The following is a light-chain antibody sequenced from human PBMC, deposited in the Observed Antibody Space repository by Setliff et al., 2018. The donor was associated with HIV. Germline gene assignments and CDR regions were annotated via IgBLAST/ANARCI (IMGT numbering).Light chain of an antibody. CDR2: DVT. Sequence: QSALTQPASVSGSPGQAITISCTGTSSDVGGYNYVSWYQQHPGKVPKLVIYDVTYRPSGVSNRFSGSKSGNTASLTISGLQAEDEADYYCSSYTISSTLHVIFGGGTK. CDR3: SSYTISSTLHVI. CDR1: SSDVGGYNY. J-gene: IGLJ2*01. V-gene: IGLV2-14*03.